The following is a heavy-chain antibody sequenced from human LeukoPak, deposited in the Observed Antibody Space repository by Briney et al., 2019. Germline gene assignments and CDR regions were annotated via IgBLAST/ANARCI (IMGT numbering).Heavy chain of an antibody. V-gene: IGHV4-59*01. J-gene: IGHJ3*02. D-gene: IGHD2-21*02. Sequence: SETLSLTCSVSGDSISGYYWSWIRQPPGKGLEWIGNIYYGGSTNYNPSLKSRVTISVDTSKNQFSLKLTSVTAADTAVYYCARDPWGLRIWGQGTMVTVSS. CDR1: GDSISGYY. CDR2: IYYGGST. CDR3: ARDPWGLRI.